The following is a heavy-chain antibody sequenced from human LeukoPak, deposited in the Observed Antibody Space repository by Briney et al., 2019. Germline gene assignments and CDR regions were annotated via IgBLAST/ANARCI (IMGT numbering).Heavy chain of an antibody. CDR2: IYHSGST. J-gene: IGHJ4*02. D-gene: IGHD3-16*02. CDR3: ARNVWGSYRIDY. Sequence: SETLSLTCAVSGGSISSGGYSWSWIRQPPGKGLEWIGYIYHSGSTYYNPSLKSRVTISVDRSKNQFSLKLSSVTAVDTAVYYCARNVWGSYRIDYWGQGTLVTVTS. CDR1: GGSISSGGYS. V-gene: IGHV4-30-2*02.